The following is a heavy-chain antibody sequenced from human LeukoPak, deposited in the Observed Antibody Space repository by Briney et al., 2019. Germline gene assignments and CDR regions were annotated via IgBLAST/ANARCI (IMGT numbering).Heavy chain of an antibody. D-gene: IGHD6-13*01. Sequence: GGSLRLSCAASGFTFDDYAMHWVRQAPGKGLEWVSGISWNSGSIGYADSVKGRFTISRDNAKNSLYLQMNSLRAEDMALYYCAKDVTAAGNSPIFDYWGQETLVTVSS. V-gene: IGHV3-9*03. CDR2: ISWNSGSI. CDR3: AKDVTAAGNSPIFDY. CDR1: GFTFDDYA. J-gene: IGHJ4*02.